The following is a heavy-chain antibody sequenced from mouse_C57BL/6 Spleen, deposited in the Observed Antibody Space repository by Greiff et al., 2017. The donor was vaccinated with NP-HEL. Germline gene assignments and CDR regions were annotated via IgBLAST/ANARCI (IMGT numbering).Heavy chain of an antibody. Sequence: QVQLQQSGPELLKPGASVKISCKASGYAFSSSWMNWVKQRPGKGLEWIGRIYPGDGDTNYNGKFKGKATLTADKSSSTAYMQLSSLTSEDSAVYFCARDYRFAYWGQGTLVTVSA. CDR3: ARDYRFAY. J-gene: IGHJ3*01. CDR2: IYPGDGDT. D-gene: IGHD2-12*01. V-gene: IGHV1-82*01. CDR1: GYAFSSSW.